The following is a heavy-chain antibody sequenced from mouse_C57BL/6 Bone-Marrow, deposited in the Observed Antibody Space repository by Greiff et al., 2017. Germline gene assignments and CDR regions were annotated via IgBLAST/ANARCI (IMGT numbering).Heavy chain of an antibody. D-gene: IGHD1-1*01. V-gene: IGHV14-4*01. CDR1: GFNIKDDY. Sequence: DVQLQESGAELVRPGASVKLSCTASGFNIKDDYMHWVKQRPEQGLECIGWIDPENGDTEYASKFQGKATITADTSSNTAYLQLSSLTSEDTAVYYCTTGNLLLRYLDYWGQGTTLTVSS. CDR3: TTGNLLLRYLDY. CDR2: IDPENGDT. J-gene: IGHJ2*01.